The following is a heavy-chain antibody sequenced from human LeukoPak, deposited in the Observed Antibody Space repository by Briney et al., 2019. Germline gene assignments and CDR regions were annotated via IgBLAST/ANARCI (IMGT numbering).Heavy chain of an antibody. J-gene: IGHJ4*02. CDR3: AKGMYSGYDNFDY. CDR2: ISGSGGST. D-gene: IGHD5-12*01. Sequence: PGGSLRLSCAASGFAFSSYAMSWVRQAPGKGLEWVSAISGSGGSTFYADSVKGRFTISRDNSKNTLYLQMNSLRAEDTAVYYCAKGMYSGYDNFDYWGQGTLVTVSS. CDR1: GFAFSSYA. V-gene: IGHV3-23*01.